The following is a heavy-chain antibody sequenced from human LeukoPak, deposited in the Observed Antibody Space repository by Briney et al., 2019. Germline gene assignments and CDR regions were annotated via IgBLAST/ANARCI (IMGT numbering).Heavy chain of an antibody. D-gene: IGHD2-15*01. CDR1: GGSFSGYY. J-gene: IGHJ4*02. CDR3: ARDEAATSY. V-gene: IGHV4-34*01. Sequence: SETLSLTCAVYGGSFSGYYWSWLRQPPGKGLEWIGKINHSGSTNYNPSLKSRVTISVDTSKNQFSLKLSSVTAADTAVYYCARDEAATSYWGQGTLVTVSS. CDR2: INHSGST.